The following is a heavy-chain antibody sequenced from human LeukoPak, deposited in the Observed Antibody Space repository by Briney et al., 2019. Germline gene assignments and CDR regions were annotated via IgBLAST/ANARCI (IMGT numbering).Heavy chain of an antibody. V-gene: IGHV4-59*01. CDR2: IYYSGST. CDR3: ARDPSFWGYSDAFDI. Sequence: ASETLSLTCTVSGGSICSYYWSWIRQPPGTGLEWFGYIYYSGSTNHNPSLKSRVTISVDTSKNQFSLKLSSVTAADTAVYYCARDPSFWGYSDAFDIWGQGTMVTVSS. J-gene: IGHJ3*02. CDR1: GGSICSYY. D-gene: IGHD3-16*01.